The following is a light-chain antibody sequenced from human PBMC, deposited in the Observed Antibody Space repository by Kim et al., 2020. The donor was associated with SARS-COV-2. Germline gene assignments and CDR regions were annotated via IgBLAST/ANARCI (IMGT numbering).Light chain of an antibody. Sequence: SPGGRATLSCRASQSVSSYLAWYQQKPGQAPRLLIYDASNRATGIPARFSGSGSGTDFTLTISSLEPEDFAVYYCQQRSNWPPRLTFGGGTKLEIK. CDR1: QSVSSY. CDR3: QQRSNWPPRLT. J-gene: IGKJ4*01. V-gene: IGKV3-11*01. CDR2: DAS.